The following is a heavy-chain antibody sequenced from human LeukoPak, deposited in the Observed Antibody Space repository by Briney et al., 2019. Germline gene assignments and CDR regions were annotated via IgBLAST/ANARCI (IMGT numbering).Heavy chain of an antibody. J-gene: IGHJ5*02. CDR2: IWYDGSNK. Sequence: GGSLRLSCAASGFTFSSYGMHWVRQAPGKGLEWVAVIWYDGSNKYYADSVKGRFTISRDNSKNTLYLQMNSLRAEDTAVYYCARRRAAGNNNWFDPWGQGTLVTVSS. V-gene: IGHV3-33*01. D-gene: IGHD6-13*01. CDR1: GFTFSSYG. CDR3: ARRRAAGNNNWFDP.